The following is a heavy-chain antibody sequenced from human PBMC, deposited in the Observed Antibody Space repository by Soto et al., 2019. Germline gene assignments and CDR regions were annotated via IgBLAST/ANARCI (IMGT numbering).Heavy chain of an antibody. CDR1: GFTFSSYA. Sequence: EVQLLESGGGLVQPGGSLRLSCAASGFTFSSYAMSWVRQAPGKGLEWVSAISGSGGSTYYADSVKGRFTISRDNSKNTLYLQMNSVRAEDTAVYYCAKGRAGGDIAVAGTGYWGQGTLVTVSS. D-gene: IGHD6-19*01. J-gene: IGHJ4*02. V-gene: IGHV3-23*01. CDR2: ISGSGGST. CDR3: AKGRAGGDIAVAGTGY.